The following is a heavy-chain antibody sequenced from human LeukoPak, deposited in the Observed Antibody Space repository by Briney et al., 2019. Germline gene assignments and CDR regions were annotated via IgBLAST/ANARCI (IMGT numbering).Heavy chain of an antibody. Sequence: RGSLRLSCAASGSSFSSKSMTWDRHAPGKGLDWDSTIRPRSDFTFYADSVKGRFTVSRDNSRDTLYLHMSSLRAEDTAVYYCSAQPDSLAGVMYSWGQGALVTVSS. CDR3: SAQPDSLAGVMYS. D-gene: IGHD3-3*01. J-gene: IGHJ4*02. CDR2: IRPRSDFT. V-gene: IGHV3-23*01. CDR1: GSSFSSKS.